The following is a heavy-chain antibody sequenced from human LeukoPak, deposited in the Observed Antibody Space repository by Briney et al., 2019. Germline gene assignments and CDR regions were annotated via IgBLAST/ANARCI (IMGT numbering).Heavy chain of an antibody. CDR1: GGSISSYY. V-gene: IGHV4-59*01. CDR2: IYYSGST. J-gene: IGHJ4*02. D-gene: IGHD6-19*01. Sequence: SETLSPTCTVSGGSISSYYWSWIRQPPGKGLEWIGYIYYSGSTNYNPSLKSRVTISVDTSKNQFSLKLSSVTAADTAVYYCARVVRWMYSSGWVDYWGQGTLVTVSS. CDR3: ARVVRWMYSSGWVDY.